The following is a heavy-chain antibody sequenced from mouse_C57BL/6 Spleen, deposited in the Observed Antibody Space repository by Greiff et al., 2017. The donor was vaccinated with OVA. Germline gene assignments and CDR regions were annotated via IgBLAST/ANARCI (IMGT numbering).Heavy chain of an antibody. D-gene: IGHD4-1*01. CDR3: GREVPLTGRYFDY. CDR2: INPGSGGT. Sequence: VQLQQSGAELVRPGTSVKVSCKASGYAFTNYLIEWVKQRPGQGLEWIGVINPGSGGTNYNEKIKGQATLTADNTSSTAYMQLSSRTSEDSAVYFCGREVPLTGRYFDYWGQGTTLTVSS. V-gene: IGHV1-54*01. CDR1: GYAFTNYL. J-gene: IGHJ2*01.